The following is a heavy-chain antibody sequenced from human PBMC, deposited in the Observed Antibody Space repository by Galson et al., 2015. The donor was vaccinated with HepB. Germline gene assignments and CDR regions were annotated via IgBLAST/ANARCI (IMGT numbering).Heavy chain of an antibody. J-gene: IGHJ5*02. V-gene: IGHV3-33*01. D-gene: IGHD3-10*01. CDR3: ARDRYGSGSYGWFDP. CDR1: GFTFSSYG. Sequence: SLRLSCAASGFTFSSYGMHWVRQAPGKGLEWVAVIWYDGSNKYYADSVKGRFTISRDNSKNTLYLRMNSLRAEDTAVYYCARDRYGSGSYGWFDPWGQGTLVAVSS. CDR2: IWYDGSNK.